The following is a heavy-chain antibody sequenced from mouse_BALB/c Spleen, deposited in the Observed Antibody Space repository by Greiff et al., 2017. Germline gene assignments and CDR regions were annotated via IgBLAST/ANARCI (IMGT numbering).Heavy chain of an antibody. CDR3: ARSWDFDY. D-gene: IGHD4-1*01. J-gene: IGHJ2*01. Sequence: LQESGAELAKPGASVKMSCKASGYTFTSYWMHWVKQRPGQGLEWIGYINPSTGYTEYNQKFKDKATLTADKSSSTAYMQLSSLTSEDSAVYYCARSWDFDYWGQGTTLTVSS. CDR1: GYTFTSYW. CDR2: INPSTGYT. V-gene: IGHV1-7*01.